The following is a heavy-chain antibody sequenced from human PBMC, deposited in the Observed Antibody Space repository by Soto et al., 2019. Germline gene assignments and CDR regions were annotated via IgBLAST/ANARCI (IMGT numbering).Heavy chain of an antibody. V-gene: IGHV4-34*01. CDR1: GGPFSGYY. Sequence: SETLSLTCAVYGGPFSGYYWSWIRQPPGKGLEWIGEINHSGSTNYNPSLKSRVTISVDTSKNQFSLKLSSVTAADTAVYYCARGFSGSSWYYGMDVWGQGTTVTVSS. CDR3: ARGFSGSSWYYGMDV. D-gene: IGHD6-13*01. J-gene: IGHJ6*02. CDR2: INHSGST.